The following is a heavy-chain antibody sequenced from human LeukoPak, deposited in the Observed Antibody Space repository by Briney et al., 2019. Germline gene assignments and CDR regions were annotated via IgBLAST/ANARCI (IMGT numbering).Heavy chain of an antibody. CDR2: ISSSGSTI. CDR3: ARGLYYYGSGSDSDFDY. CDR1: GFTFSSYE. D-gene: IGHD3-10*01. V-gene: IGHV3-48*03. J-gene: IGHJ4*02. Sequence: GGSLRLSCAVSGFTFSSYEMNWVRQAPGKGLEWVSYISSSGSTIYYADSVKGRFTISRDNAKNSLYLQMNSLRAEDTAVYYCARGLYYYGSGSDSDFDYWGQGTLVTVSS.